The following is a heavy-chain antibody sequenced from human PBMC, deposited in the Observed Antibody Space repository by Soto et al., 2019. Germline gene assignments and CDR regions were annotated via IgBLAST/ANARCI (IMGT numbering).Heavy chain of an antibody. V-gene: IGHV1-18*01. CDR1: GYTFTTYG. CDR3: ARWGLYCSSPSCYGAFDI. CDR2: ISAYDGNT. D-gene: IGHD2-2*01. Sequence: QVQLVQSGAEVKKPGASVKVSCKASGYTFTTYGISWVRQAPGQGLEWMGWISAYDGNTKYGQKLQGRVTMTTDTSTSTAYMELRSLRSDDTAVYYCARWGLYCSSPSCYGAFDIWGQGTMVSVSS. J-gene: IGHJ3*02.